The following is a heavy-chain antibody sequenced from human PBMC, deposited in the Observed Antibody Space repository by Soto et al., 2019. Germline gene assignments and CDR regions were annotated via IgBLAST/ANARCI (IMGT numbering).Heavy chain of an antibody. CDR1: GFTFSSHW. V-gene: IGHV3-7*01. CDR2: IKQDGSER. J-gene: IGHJ4*02. Sequence: PVGSLRLSCAASGFTFSSHWMTWVRQAPVKGLEWVANIKQDGSERYYVDSVKVRFSISRDNAENSLYLQMTGLRAEDTAVYYCAREDTYGLYVDYWGQGTLVTVSS. CDR3: AREDTYGLYVDY. D-gene: IGHD5-18*01.